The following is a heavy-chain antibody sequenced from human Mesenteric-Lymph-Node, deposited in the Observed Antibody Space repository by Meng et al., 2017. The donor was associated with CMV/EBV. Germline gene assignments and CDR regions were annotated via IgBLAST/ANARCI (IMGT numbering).Heavy chain of an antibody. V-gene: IGHV7-4-1*02. CDR1: GYTFTGYA. CDR2: INTYTANP. D-gene: IGHD3-9*01. Sequence: SCKASGYTFTGYAINWVRQDPGPGLEWMGWINTYTANPTYAQDFTGRFVFSLDTSVSTAYLQISSLKAEDTGVYYCARGDYDILPGPWGQGTLVTVSS. CDR3: ARGDYDILPGP. J-gene: IGHJ5*02.